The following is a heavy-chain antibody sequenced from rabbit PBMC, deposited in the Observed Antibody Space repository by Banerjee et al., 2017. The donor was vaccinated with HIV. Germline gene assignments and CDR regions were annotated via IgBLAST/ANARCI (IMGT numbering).Heavy chain of an antibody. CDR1: GFDFSSNA. Sequence: QSLEESGGGLVKPEGSLTLTCKASGFDFSSNAICWVRQAPGKGLEVVACIITSSGSTWYASWVNGRFTISKSTSLNTVDLKMTSLTAADTATYFCARDLAGVIGWNFDLWGQGTLVTVS. CDR2: IITSSGST. D-gene: IGHD4-1*01. CDR3: ARDLAGVIGWNFDL. V-gene: IGHV1S43*01. J-gene: IGHJ4*01.